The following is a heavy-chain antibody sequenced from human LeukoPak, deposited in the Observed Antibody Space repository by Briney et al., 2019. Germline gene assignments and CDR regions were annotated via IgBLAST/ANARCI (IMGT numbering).Heavy chain of an antibody. J-gene: IGHJ3*02. CDR1: ASTLGDYA. D-gene: IGHD3-9*01. Sequence: GGSLRLSCTTSASTLGDYAINWVRQAPGKGLEWVGLIRSKAYGGTIEYAPPIKGRFTISRDESNSIVSLQMSNLKTEDTAVYFCTRARQLRHFDWIPGGGEHDGFDIWGQGSVVTVS. CDR3: TRARQLRHFDWIPGGGEHDGFDI. V-gene: IGHV3-49*04. CDR2: IRSKAYGGTI.